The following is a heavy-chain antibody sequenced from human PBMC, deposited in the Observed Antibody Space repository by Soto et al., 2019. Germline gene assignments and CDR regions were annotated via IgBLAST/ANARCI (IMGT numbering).Heavy chain of an antibody. V-gene: IGHV4-31*03. CDR2: IYYSGST. D-gene: IGHD3-22*01. CDR1: GGSISSGVYY. CDR3: ARARGYYDSSGSKLHEDKTSYFYS. J-gene: IGHJ4*02. Sequence: NPSETLSLTCTVSGGSISSGVYYWSWIRQHPGKGLEWIGYIYYSGSTYYNPSLKSRVTISVDTSKNQFSLKLSSVTAADTAVYYCARARGYYDSSGSKLHEDKTSYFYSWGQ.